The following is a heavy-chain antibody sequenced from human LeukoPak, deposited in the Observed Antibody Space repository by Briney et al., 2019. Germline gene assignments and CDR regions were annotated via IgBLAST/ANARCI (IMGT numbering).Heavy chain of an antibody. D-gene: IGHD5-12*01. CDR1: GGSINGYY. V-gene: IGHV4-59*01. CDR2: VAYSGAT. Sequence: SETLSLTCTVSGGSINGYYWSWIRQPPGKGLEWIGYVAYSGATNYNLSFKSRVTISLDTSKTQFSLKLSSETAADTAFYYCARTVSGYYFNAWGPGTLVTVSS. J-gene: IGHJ5*02. CDR3: ARTVSGYYFNA.